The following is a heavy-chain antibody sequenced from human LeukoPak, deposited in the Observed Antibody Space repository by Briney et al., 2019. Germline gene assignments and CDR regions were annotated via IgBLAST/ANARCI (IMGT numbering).Heavy chain of an antibody. CDR1: GFTFSSYR. CDR3: ARAREWDLQSLRYFDS. D-gene: IGHD1-26*01. V-gene: IGHV3-7*03. CDR2: IKQDGRDK. Sequence: PGGSLRLSCGASGFTFSSYRMNWVRQAPGKGLEWVATIKQDGRDKYYVDSVKGRFTISRDDATNSLYLQMNSLRVEDTAVYHCARAREWDLQSLRYFDSWGQGTLVTVSS. J-gene: IGHJ4*02.